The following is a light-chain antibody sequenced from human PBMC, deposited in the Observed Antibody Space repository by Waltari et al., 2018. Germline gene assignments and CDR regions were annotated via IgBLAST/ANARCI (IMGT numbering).Light chain of an antibody. CDR1: WSVLTSSKKKNY. J-gene: IGKJ1*01. CDR3: QQFQSHLRT. CDR2: WAS. V-gene: IGKV4-1*01. Sequence: CKSSWSVLTSSKKKNYFAWYRQKPGQPPKLLIYWASTRKSGVPDRFSGSGSGTDFTLTISSLQAEDVAVYYCQQFQSHLRTFGQGTKVEIK.